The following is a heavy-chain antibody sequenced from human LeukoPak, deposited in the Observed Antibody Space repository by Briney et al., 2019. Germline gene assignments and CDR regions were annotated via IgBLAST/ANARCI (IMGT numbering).Heavy chain of an antibody. Sequence: GGSLRLSCAASGFTVSSYYMTWVRQAPGKGPEWVSAISSGGVTFYPDSVKGRFMIFRDTFKNALFLQMNSLRAEDTALYYCARDCHWPNDALDLWGQGTMVTVSS. CDR2: ISSGGVT. J-gene: IGHJ3*01. D-gene: IGHD1-1*01. V-gene: IGHV3-53*01. CDR1: GFTVSSYY. CDR3: ARDCHWPNDALDL.